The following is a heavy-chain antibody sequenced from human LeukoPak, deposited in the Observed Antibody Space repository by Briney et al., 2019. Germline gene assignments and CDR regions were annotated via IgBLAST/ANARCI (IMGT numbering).Heavy chain of an antibody. J-gene: IGHJ4*02. Sequence: GVAVSLSCATSGFSLREYYMNWVGQAPGTGREWVGRTRDKANTYITAYTASVKGRFTNSRDDSKKSLYLQMNSLTTADTAVYYCAREGDSSGPDFDYWGQGALVTVSS. D-gene: IGHD3-22*01. CDR2: TRDKANTYIT. CDR1: GFSLREYY. V-gene: IGHV3-72*01. CDR3: AREGDSSGPDFDY.